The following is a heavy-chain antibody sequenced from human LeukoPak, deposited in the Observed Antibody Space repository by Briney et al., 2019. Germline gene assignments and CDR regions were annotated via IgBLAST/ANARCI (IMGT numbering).Heavy chain of an antibody. J-gene: IGHJ5*02. CDR2: IYSGGTT. D-gene: IGHD5-12*01. Sequence: WGSLKLSCAASGFTVSSNYMSWVRQAPGKGLEWVSVIYSGGTTYYADSVKGRFTTSRDNSKNTLYPQMNSLRAEDTAVYYCAKVVARTRWFDPWGQGTLVTVSS. V-gene: IGHV3-66*01. CDR3: AKVVARTRWFDP. CDR1: GFTVSSNY.